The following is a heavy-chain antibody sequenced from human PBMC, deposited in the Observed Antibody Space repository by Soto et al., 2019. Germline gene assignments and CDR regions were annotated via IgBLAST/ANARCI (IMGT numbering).Heavy chain of an antibody. CDR3: ARDNEDCSGGSCYGGDYYYYYGMDV. Sequence: SVKVSSTASRGTFSIYAISWVRQAPGQGLEWMGGIIPIFGTANYAQKFQGRVTITADESTSTAYMELSSLRSEDTAVYYCARDNEDCSGGSCYGGDYYYYYGMDVWGQGTTVTVS. D-gene: IGHD2-15*01. V-gene: IGHV1-69*13. CDR1: RGTFSIYA. J-gene: IGHJ6*02. CDR2: IIPIFGTA.